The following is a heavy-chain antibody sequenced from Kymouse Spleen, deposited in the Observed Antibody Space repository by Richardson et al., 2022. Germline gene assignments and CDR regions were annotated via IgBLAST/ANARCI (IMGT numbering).Heavy chain of an antibody. V-gene: IGHV4-61*01. J-gene: IGHJ4*02. D-gene: IGHD5-12*01. CDR1: GGSVSSGSYY. CDR2: IYYSGST. CDR3: ARGGYSGYDPFDY. Sequence: QVQLQESGPGLVKPSETLSLTCTVSGGSVSSGSYYWSWIRQPPGKGLEWIGYIYYSGSTNYNPSLKSRVTISVDTSKNQFSLKLSSVTAADTAVYYCARGGYSGYDPFDYWGQGTLVTVSS.